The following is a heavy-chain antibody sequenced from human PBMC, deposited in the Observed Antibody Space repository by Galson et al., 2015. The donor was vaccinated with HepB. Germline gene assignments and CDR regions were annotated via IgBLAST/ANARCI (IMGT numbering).Heavy chain of an antibody. J-gene: IGHJ3*02. Sequence: SVKFSCKASGYTFTSYGISWVRQAPGQGLEWMGWISAYNGNTNYAQKLQGRVTMTTDTSTSTAYMELRSLRSDDTAVYYCARMRVPSLSLRSHAFDIWGQGTMVTVSS. V-gene: IGHV1-18*04. CDR1: GYTFTSYG. D-gene: IGHD3-10*01. CDR2: ISAYNGNT. CDR3: ARMRVPSLSLRSHAFDI.